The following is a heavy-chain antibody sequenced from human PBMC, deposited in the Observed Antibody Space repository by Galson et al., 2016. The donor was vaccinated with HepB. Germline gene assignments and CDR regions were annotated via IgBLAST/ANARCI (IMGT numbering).Heavy chain of an antibody. CDR1: GGSFSGSY. CDR2: INPSGST. J-gene: IGHJ6*02. CDR3: ARRFRYTYGPPYGMDV. V-gene: IGHV4-34*01. Sequence: ETLSLTCAVYGGSFSGSYWSWIRHPPGKGLEGFGEINPSGSTNYNPSPKSRVTITVDTSKNQFSLNVSSVTAADTAVYYCARRFRYTYGPPYGMDVWGQGTTVTASS. D-gene: IGHD5-18*01.